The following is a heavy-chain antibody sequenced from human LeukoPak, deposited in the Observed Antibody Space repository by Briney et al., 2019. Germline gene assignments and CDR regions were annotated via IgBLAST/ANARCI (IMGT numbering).Heavy chain of an antibody. CDR2: ISSSGSTI. Sequence: GGSLRLSCAASAFTFSSYSMNWVRQSPGKGLEWLSYISSSGSTIYYADSVKGRFTISRDNAKNSLYLRMNSLRAEDTAVYYCARDTGIAASADQFDYWGQGTLVTVSS. D-gene: IGHD6-13*01. V-gene: IGHV3-48*04. J-gene: IGHJ4*02. CDR1: AFTFSSYS. CDR3: ARDTGIAASADQFDY.